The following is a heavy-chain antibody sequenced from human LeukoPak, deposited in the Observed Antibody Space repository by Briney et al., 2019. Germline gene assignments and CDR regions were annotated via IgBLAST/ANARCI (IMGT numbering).Heavy chain of an antibody. CDR2: FDPEDGET. Sequence: ASVTVSCKVSGYTLTELSMHWVRQAPGKGLEWMRLFDPEDGETIYAQKFQGRVTMTTDTSTSTVYMEVRGLRSDDTAMYYCARDVGITVADSFDPWGQGTLVTVSS. J-gene: IGHJ5*02. D-gene: IGHD6-13*01. CDR1: GYTLTELS. CDR3: ARDVGITVADSFDP. V-gene: IGHV1-24*01.